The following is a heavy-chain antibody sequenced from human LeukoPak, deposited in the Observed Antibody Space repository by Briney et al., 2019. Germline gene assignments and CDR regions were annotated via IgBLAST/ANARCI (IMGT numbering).Heavy chain of an antibody. J-gene: IGHJ4*02. V-gene: IGHV3-30*04. D-gene: IGHD5/OR15-5a*01. CDR3: ARCPLGY. Sequence: GGSLRLSCAASGFTFSSYAMHGVRQAPGKGLEWVAVISYDGSNKYYADSVKGRFTISRDNSKNTLYLQMNSLRAEDTAVYYCARCPLGYWGQGTLVTVPS. CDR2: ISYDGSNK. CDR1: GFTFSSYA.